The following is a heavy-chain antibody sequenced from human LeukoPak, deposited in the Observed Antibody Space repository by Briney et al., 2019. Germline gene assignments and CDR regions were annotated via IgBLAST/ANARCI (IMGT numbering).Heavy chain of an antibody. D-gene: IGHD6-19*01. CDR1: GFTFSSYW. J-gene: IGHJ4*02. CDR3: ARALAVAGTGGHY. CDR2: INRDGSST. Sequence: GGSLRLSCAASGFTFSSYWMHWVRQAPGKGLVWVSRINRDGSSTSYADSVRGRFTISRDNAKDTLYLQMNSLRAEDTAVYYCARALAVAGTGGHYWGQGTLVTVSS. V-gene: IGHV3-74*01.